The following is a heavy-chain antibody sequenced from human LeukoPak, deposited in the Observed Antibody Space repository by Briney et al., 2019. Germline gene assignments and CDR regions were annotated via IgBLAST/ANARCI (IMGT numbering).Heavy chain of an antibody. D-gene: IGHD5-24*01. CDR1: GFTFSSYA. CDR2: ISHDERTK. Sequence: PGGSLRLSCAASGFTFSSYAMHWVRQAPGKGLEWVAVISHDERTKYYADSMKGRITISRDNSKNTVFLQMNNLRTEDTAVYFCARPSPPGDGYNPPDYWGQGTLVTVSS. CDR3: ARPSPPGDGYNPPDY. V-gene: IGHV3-30*04. J-gene: IGHJ4*02.